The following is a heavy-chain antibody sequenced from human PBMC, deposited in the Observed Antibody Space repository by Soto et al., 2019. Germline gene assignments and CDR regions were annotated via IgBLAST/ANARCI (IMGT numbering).Heavy chain of an antibody. CDR2: IYYSGST. V-gene: IGHV4-59*01. J-gene: IGHJ6*02. CDR1: GGSISSYY. Sequence: PSETLSLTCTVSGGSISSYYWSWIRQPPGKGLEWIGYIYYSGSTNYNPSLKSRVTISVDTSKNQFSLKLSSVTAADTAVYYCARDNYCSGGSCYSWDYYGMDVWGQGTTVTVSS. CDR3: ARDNYCSGGSCYSWDYYGMDV. D-gene: IGHD2-15*01.